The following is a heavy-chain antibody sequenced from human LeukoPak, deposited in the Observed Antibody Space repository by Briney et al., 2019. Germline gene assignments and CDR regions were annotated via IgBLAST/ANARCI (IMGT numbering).Heavy chain of an antibody. CDR1: SGSISSGSYC. CDR2: IYYSGST. Sequence: SETLSLTCTVSSGSISSGSYCWSWIRQPPGKGLEWIGSIYYSGSTYYNPSLKSRVTISVDTSKNQFSLKLSSVTAADTAVYYCARVYDYVWGSYRKGYYFDYWGQGTLVTVSS. V-gene: IGHV4-39*07. D-gene: IGHD3-16*02. CDR3: ARVYDYVWGSYRKGYYFDY. J-gene: IGHJ4*02.